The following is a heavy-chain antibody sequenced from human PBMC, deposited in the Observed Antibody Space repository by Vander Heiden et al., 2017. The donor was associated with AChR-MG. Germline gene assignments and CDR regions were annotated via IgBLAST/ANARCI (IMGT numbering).Heavy chain of an antibody. CDR1: GFTFSSYA. Sequence: EVQLLESGGGLVQPGGSLRLSCAASGFTFSSYAMSWVGQAPGEGLEWVAAISASGGSPYYADSVKGRFTISRDNSKNTLYLQMNSLRAEDTAVYYCSRGAYGDYDYWGQGALVTVSS. J-gene: IGHJ4*02. CDR2: ISASGGSP. CDR3: SRGAYGDYDY. V-gene: IGHV3-23*01. D-gene: IGHD4-17*01.